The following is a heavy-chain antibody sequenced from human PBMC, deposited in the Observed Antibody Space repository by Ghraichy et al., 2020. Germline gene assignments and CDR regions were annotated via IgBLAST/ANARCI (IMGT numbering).Heavy chain of an antibody. CDR1: GFIFSNYA. D-gene: IGHD2-2*02. J-gene: IGHJ4*02. CDR3: ALYTVNFDF. Sequence: GESLNISCAASGFIFSNYAMSWVRQAPGKGLEWVSAIGGGGSSTYYADSVNGRFTISRDNSENTLYLQMNSLRAEDTAVYYCALYTVNFDFWGQGTLVTVSS. CDR2: IGGGGSST. V-gene: IGHV3-23*01.